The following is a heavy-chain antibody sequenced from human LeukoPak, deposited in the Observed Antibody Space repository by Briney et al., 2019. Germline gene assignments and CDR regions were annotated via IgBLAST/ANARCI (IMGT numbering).Heavy chain of an antibody. CDR1: GGTFSSYA. D-gene: IGHD2-15*01. Sequence: GASVEVSCKASGGTFSSYAISWVRQAPGQGLEWMGRIIPILGIANYAQKFQGRVTITADKSTSTAYMELSSLRSEDTAVYYCARDAPDIVVVVAAHGGNWFDPWGQGTLVTVSS. CDR3: ARDAPDIVVVVAAHGGNWFDP. V-gene: IGHV1-69*04. J-gene: IGHJ5*02. CDR2: IIPILGIA.